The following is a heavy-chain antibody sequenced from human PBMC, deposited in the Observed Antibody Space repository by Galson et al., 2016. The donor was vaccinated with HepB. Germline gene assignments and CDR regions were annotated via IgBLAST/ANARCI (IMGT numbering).Heavy chain of an antibody. CDR1: GYTFTSYY. J-gene: IGHJ6*03. D-gene: IGHD3-22*01. CDR2: INPSGGST. V-gene: IGHV1-46*01. CDR3: ARDTYYYDSSGYFSDYYYYMDV. Sequence: QSGAEVKKPGESLRISCKASGYTFTSYYMHWVRQAPGQGLEWMGIINPSGGSTSYAQKFQGRVTMTRDTSTSTVYMELSSLRSEDTAVYYCARDTYYYDSSGYFSDYYYYMDVWGQGTLVTVAS.